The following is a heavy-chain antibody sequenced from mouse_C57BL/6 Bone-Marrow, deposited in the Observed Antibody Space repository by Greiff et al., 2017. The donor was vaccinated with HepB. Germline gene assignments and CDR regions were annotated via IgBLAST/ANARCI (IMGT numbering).Heavy chain of an antibody. CDR1: GFTFSSYG. D-gene: IGHD4-1*01. CDR2: ISSGGSYT. V-gene: IGHV5-6*01. J-gene: IGHJ3*01. CDR3: ARHGANGAD. Sequence: EVKVVESGGDLVKPGGSLKLSCAASGFTFSSYGMSWVRQTPDKRLEWVATISSGGSYTYYPDSVKGRFTISRDNAKNTLYLQMSSLKSEDTAMYYCARHGANGADWGQGTLVTVAA.